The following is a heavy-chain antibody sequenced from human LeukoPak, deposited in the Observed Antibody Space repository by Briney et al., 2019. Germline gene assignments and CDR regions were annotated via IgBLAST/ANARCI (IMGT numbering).Heavy chain of an antibody. Sequence: PSETLSPTCTVSGGSISSGSYYWSWIRQPAGKGLEWIGRIYTSGSTNYNPSLKSRVTISVDTSKNQFSLKLSSVTAADTAVYYCARAITIFGVVTYTPTYYYYYYMDVWGKGTTVTVSS. V-gene: IGHV4-61*02. CDR3: ARAITIFGVVTYTPTYYYYYYMDV. CDR2: IYTSGST. J-gene: IGHJ6*03. D-gene: IGHD3-3*01. CDR1: GGSISSGSYY.